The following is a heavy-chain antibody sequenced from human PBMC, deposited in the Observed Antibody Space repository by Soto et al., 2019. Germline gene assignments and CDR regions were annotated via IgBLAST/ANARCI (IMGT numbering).Heavy chain of an antibody. J-gene: IGHJ5*01. Sequence: QVQLVQSGAEVRKPGASVQVSCKASGYTFTSYDINWVRQAAGQGLEWMGWVNPNSGTTGYAQKFQGRVTMTRNTSISSAYMELSSLRSEDTAVYYCARGQKLYGSGWYNSWGQGTLVTVSS. CDR2: VNPNSGTT. D-gene: IGHD6-19*01. CDR1: GYTFTSYD. CDR3: ARGQKLYGSGWYNS. V-gene: IGHV1-8*01.